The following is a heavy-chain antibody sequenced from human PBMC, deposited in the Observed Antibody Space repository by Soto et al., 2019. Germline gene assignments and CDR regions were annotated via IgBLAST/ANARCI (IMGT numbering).Heavy chain of an antibody. J-gene: IGHJ4*02. CDR3: AREPGRGWLRKGPFDY. CDR1: GGTFSSDA. V-gene: IGHV1-69*13. D-gene: IGHD5-12*01. Sequence: SVKVSCKASGGTFSSDAINWLRQAPGQGLEWMGGIIPIFGTANYAQKFQGRVTITADESTSTAYMELSSLRSEDTAVYYCAREPGRGWLRKGPFDYWGQGTLVTVSS. CDR2: IIPIFGTA.